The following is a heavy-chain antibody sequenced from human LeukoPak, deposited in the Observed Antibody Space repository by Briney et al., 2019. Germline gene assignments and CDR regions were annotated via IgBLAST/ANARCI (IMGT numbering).Heavy chain of an antibody. CDR2: IWYDGSNK. V-gene: IGHV3-33*01. J-gene: IGHJ4*02. CDR3: ARGYYAGYYFDY. CDR1: GFTFSSYG. Sequence: GGSLRLSCAASGFTFSSYGMHWVRQAPGKGLEWVVVIWYDGSNKYYADSVKGRFTISRDNSKNTLYLQMNSLRAEDTAVYYCARGYYAGYYFDYWGQGTLVTVSS. D-gene: IGHD3-10*01.